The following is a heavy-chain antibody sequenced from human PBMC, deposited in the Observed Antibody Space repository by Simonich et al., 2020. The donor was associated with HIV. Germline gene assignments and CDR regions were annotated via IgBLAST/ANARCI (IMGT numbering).Heavy chain of an antibody. Sequence: QVQLVQSGAEVKKPGASVKVSCKTSGYTFTNYAMHWVRQAPGKRLEWMGWINADNGNTKYSQKVHGRVTITRDTSASTAYRELSSLRSEDTAVYYCARLGVTPYYYYAMDVWGQGTTVTVSS. D-gene: IGHD4-4*01. CDR1: GYTFTNYA. V-gene: IGHV1-3*01. J-gene: IGHJ6*02. CDR3: ARLGVTPYYYYAMDV. CDR2: INADNGNT.